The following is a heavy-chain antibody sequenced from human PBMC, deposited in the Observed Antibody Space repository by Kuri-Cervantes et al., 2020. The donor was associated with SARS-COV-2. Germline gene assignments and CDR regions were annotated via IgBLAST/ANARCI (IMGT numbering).Heavy chain of an antibody. CDR2: IYYSGST. CDR1: GGSISSYY. V-gene: IGHV4-59*08. D-gene: IGHD1-26*01. J-gene: IGHJ2*01. CDR3: ARRSGSYSLWYFDL. Sequence: SETLSLTCTVSGGSISSYYWSWIRQPPGKGLEWIGYIYYSGSTNYNPSLKSRVTISVDTSKNQFSLKLSSVTAADTAVYYCARRSGSYSLWYFDLWGRGTLVTVSS.